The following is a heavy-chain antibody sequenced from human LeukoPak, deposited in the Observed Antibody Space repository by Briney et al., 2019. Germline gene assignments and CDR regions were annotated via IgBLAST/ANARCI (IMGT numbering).Heavy chain of an antibody. J-gene: IGHJ3*02. CDR1: GGSISSYY. D-gene: IGHD4-17*01. Sequence: SETLSLTCTVSGGSISSYYWSWIRQPPGKGLEWIGYIYHSGSTYYNPSLKSRVTISVDRSKNQFSLKLSSVTAADTAVYYCARGRMTTVPLSSAFDIWGQGTMVTVSS. V-gene: IGHV4-59*12. CDR3: ARGRMTTVPLSSAFDI. CDR2: IYHSGST.